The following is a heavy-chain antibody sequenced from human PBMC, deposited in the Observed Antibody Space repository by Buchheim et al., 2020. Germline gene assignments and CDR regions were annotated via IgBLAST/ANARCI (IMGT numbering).Heavy chain of an antibody. CDR2: FYYSGDT. V-gene: IGHV4-39*01. CDR1: GGSISSSTYY. J-gene: IGHJ4*02. Sequence: QLQLQESGPGLVKPSETLSLTCTVSGGSISSSTYYWGWIRQPPGKGLEWIGSFYYSGDTFYNPSLKSRLTISVEQSENQFSLKLSSVTAADTAVYYCARHRGNSYGYMLFDYWGQGTL. CDR3: ARHRGNSYGYMLFDY. D-gene: IGHD5-18*01.